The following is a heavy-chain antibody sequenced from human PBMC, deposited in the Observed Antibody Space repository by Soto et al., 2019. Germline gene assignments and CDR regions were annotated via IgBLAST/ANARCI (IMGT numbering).Heavy chain of an antibody. V-gene: IGHV3-21*01. CDR2: ISSSSSYI. CDR3: AREGHNWNYLELDYYMDV. J-gene: IGHJ6*03. D-gene: IGHD1-7*01. CDR1: GFTFSSYS. Sequence: TGGSLRLSCAASGFTFSSYSMNWVRQAPGKGLEWVSSISSSSSYIYYADSVKGRFTISRDNAKNSLYLQMNSLRAEDTAVYYCAREGHNWNYLELDYYMDVWGKGTTVTVSS.